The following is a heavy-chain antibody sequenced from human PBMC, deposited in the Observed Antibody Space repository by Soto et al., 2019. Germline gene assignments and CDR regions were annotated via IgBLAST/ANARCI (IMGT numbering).Heavy chain of an antibody. V-gene: IGHV4-39*01. J-gene: IGHJ6*02. CDR3: ARHREPDIVLMVYPHGMDV. CDR1: GGSISSSSYY. Sequence: KPSETLSLTCTVSGGSISSSSYYWGWIRQPPGKGLEWIGSIYYSGSTYYNPSLKSRVTISVDTSKNQFSLKLSSVTAADTAVYYCARHREPDIVLMVYPHGMDVWGQGTTVTVSS. D-gene: IGHD2-8*01. CDR2: IYYSGST.